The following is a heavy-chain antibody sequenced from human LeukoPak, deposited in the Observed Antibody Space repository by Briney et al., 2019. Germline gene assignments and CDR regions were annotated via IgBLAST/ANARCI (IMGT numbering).Heavy chain of an antibody. D-gene: IGHD7-27*01. Sequence: GGSLRLSCAASGFTFSDYYMGWIRQAPGKGLEWVSYISSTSSYINYADSVRGRFTISRDNAENSLYLQMNSLRAEDTAVYYCARLTGWILDVWGQGTTVTVS. J-gene: IGHJ6*02. CDR1: GFTFSDYY. CDR2: ISSTSSYI. V-gene: IGHV3-11*06. CDR3: ARLTGWILDV.